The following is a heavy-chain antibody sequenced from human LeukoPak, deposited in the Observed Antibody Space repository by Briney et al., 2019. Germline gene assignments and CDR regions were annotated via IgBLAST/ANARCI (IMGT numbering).Heavy chain of an antibody. CDR3: ARLERRGDYGLDY. V-gene: IGHV4-39*01. Sequence: SETLSLPCTVSGGSISSSSYYWGWIRQPPGKGLEWIGSIYYSGSTYYDPSLKSRVTISVDTSKNQFSLKLSSVTAADTAVYYCARLERRGDYGLDYWGQGTLVTVSS. D-gene: IGHD4-17*01. J-gene: IGHJ4*02. CDR1: GGSISSSSYY. CDR2: IYYSGST.